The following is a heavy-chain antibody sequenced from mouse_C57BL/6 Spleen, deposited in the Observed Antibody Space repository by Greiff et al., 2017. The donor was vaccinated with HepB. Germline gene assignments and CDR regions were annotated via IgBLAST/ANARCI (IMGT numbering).Heavy chain of an antibody. Sequence: QVQLQQPGAELVMPGASVKLSCKASGYTFTSYWMHWVKQRPGQGLEWIGEIDPSDSYTNYNQKFKGKSTLTVDKSSSTAYMQLSSLTSEDSAVYYCARAYYSNQDYWGQGTTLTVSS. CDR1: GYTFTSYW. J-gene: IGHJ2*01. CDR3: ARAYYSNQDY. D-gene: IGHD2-5*01. V-gene: IGHV1-69*01. CDR2: IDPSDSYT.